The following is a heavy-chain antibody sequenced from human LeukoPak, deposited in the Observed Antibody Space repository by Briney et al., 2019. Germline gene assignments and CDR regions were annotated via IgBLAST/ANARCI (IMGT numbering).Heavy chain of an antibody. CDR3: AYSSSRSAPPLFDY. V-gene: IGHV3-66*01. CDR2: IYSGGST. D-gene: IGHD6-6*01. Sequence: GGSLRLSCAASGFTVSYNYMSWVRQAPGKGLEWVSVIYSGGSTYYADSVKGRFTISRDNSKNTLYLQMNSLRAEDTAVYYCAYSSSRSAPPLFDYWGQGTLVTVSS. J-gene: IGHJ4*02. CDR1: GFTVSYNY.